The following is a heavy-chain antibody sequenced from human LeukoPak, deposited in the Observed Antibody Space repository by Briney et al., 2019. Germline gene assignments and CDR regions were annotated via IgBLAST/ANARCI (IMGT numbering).Heavy chain of an antibody. J-gene: IGHJ4*02. CDR2: IYYSGST. Sequence: SETLSLTCTVSGGSISSYYWNWIRQPPGKGLEWIGYIYYSGSTNYNPSLESRVTMSVDTSKNQFSLKLSSVTAADTAVYYCARHYYDSSSGYFYFDYWGQGTLVTVSS. V-gene: IGHV4-59*08. D-gene: IGHD3-22*01. CDR1: GGSISSYY. CDR3: ARHYYDSSSGYFYFDY.